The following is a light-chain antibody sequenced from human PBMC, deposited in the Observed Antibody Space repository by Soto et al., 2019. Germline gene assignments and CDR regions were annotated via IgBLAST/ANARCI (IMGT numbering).Light chain of an antibody. CDR3: AAWDGSLNVVL. CDR1: SSNIGSNT. V-gene: IGLV1-44*01. J-gene: IGLJ2*01. Sequence: QLVLTQPPSASGTPGQRVAISCSGSSSNIGSNTVNWYQQLPGSAPQLLIYSTNQRPSGVPGRFSGSKSGTSASLASGLQSEDEADYYCAAWDGSLNVVLFGGGTKLTVL. CDR2: STN.